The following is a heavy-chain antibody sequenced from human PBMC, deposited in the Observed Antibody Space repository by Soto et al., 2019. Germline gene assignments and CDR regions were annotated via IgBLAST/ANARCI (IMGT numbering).Heavy chain of an antibody. Sequence: QLQLQESGPGLVKPSETLSLTCTVSGGSISSSSYYWGWIRQPPGKGLEWIGSIYYSGSTYYNPSLKSRVTISVDTSKNQFSLKLGSVTAADTAVYYCARSGGGDFWSGYQIRVFDYWGQGTLVTVSS. J-gene: IGHJ4*02. CDR3: ARSGGGDFWSGYQIRVFDY. CDR1: GGSISSSSYY. D-gene: IGHD3-3*01. V-gene: IGHV4-39*01. CDR2: IYYSGST.